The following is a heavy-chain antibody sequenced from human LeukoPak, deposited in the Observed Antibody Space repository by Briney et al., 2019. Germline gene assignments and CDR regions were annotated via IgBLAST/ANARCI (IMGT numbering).Heavy chain of an antibody. V-gene: IGHV3-23*01. CDR2: ISGSGGGT. D-gene: IGHD6-19*01. J-gene: IGHJ5*02. Sequence: GGSLRLSCPASIHTLRICAMHWARQAPGKGLEWVSGISGSGGGTYYADSVKGRFTISRDSSKNTLYLQMKSLRVEDTAVYYCAKDRCGYSSGWYLDPWGQGTLVTVSS. CDR3: AKDRCGYSSGWYLDP. CDR1: IHTLRICA.